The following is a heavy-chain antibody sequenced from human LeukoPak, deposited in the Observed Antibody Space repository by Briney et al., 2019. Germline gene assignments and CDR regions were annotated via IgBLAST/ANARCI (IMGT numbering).Heavy chain of an antibody. CDR2: INPNSGGT. CDR3: ATDRTRTGYSSGWYHDY. D-gene: IGHD6-19*01. V-gene: IGHV1-2*02. J-gene: IGHJ4*02. Sequence: ASVKVSCKASRYTFTGYYMHWVRQAPGQGLDWMGWINPNSGGTNYAQKFQGRVTMTRDTSISTAYMELSRLRSDDTAVYYCATDRTRTGYSSGWYHDYWGQGTLVTVSS. CDR1: RYTFTGYY.